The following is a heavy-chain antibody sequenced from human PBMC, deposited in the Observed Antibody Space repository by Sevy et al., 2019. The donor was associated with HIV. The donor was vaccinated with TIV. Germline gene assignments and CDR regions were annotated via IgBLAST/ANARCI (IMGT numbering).Heavy chain of an antibody. Sequence: ASVKVSCKASGYTFTTYAINWVRQAPGQGLEWLGWISAYSGNTHYAQKLQDRVTMTTDTSTTTAYMELRSLRFDDTAVYYCARELIRVVTYGMDVWGQGTTVTVSS. CDR1: GYTFTTYA. CDR3: ARELIRVVTYGMDV. CDR2: ISAYSGNT. V-gene: IGHV1-18*01. D-gene: IGHD3-10*01. J-gene: IGHJ6*02.